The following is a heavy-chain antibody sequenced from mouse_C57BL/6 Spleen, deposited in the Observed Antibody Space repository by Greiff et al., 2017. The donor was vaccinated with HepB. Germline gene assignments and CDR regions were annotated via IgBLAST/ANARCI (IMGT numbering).Heavy chain of an antibody. CDR2: ISDGGSYT. V-gene: IGHV5-4*01. D-gene: IGHD1-1*01. CDR1: GFTFSSYA. CDR3: ARAITTVVATLDY. Sequence: EVHLVESGGGLVKPGGSLKLSCAASGFTFSSYAMSWVRQTPEKRLEWVATISDGGSYTYYPDNVKGRFTISRDNAKNNLYLQMSHLKSEDTAMYYCARAITTVVATLDYWGQGTTLTVSS. J-gene: IGHJ2*01.